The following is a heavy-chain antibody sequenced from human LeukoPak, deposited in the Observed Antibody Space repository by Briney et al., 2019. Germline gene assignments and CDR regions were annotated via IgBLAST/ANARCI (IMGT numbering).Heavy chain of an antibody. CDR2: ISGSSSNI. J-gene: IGHJ4*02. CDR1: GFTFSIYR. D-gene: IGHD3-16*01. Sequence: GGSLRLSCAASGFTFSIYRMNWVRQVPGKGLEWISFISGSSSNIYYADSVKGRFTISRDNAKNSLYLQMNSLRVEDTAVYYCASGDEFYEPYWGQGTLVTVST. CDR3: ASGDEFYEPY. V-gene: IGHV3-48*01.